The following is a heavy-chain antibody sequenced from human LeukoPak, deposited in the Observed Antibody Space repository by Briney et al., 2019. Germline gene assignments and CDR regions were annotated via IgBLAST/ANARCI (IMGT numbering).Heavy chain of an antibody. CDR1: GFTFSSYS. CDR2: ISGSGGGT. Sequence: GGSLRLPCAVSGFTFSSYSMSWVRQAPGKGLEWVSAISGSGGGTYYADSVKGRFTISRDNSKNTLYLQTNSLRAEDTAVYYCARRGAAGTYYFDYWGQGTLVTVSS. CDR3: ARRGAAGTYYFDY. J-gene: IGHJ4*02. D-gene: IGHD6-13*01. V-gene: IGHV3-23*01.